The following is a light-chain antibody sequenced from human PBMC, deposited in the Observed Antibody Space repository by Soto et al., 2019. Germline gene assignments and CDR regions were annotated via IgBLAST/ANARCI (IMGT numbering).Light chain of an antibody. CDR3: VLYMGSGAYL. J-gene: IGLJ1*01. CDR2: STN. V-gene: IGLV8-61*01. Sequence: QTVVIQESSLSVSPGGTVTLTCGLRSAPISTTYYPAWYQQTPGQAPRTLIYSTNTRSSGVPDRFSGSIRGNKAALTITGAQAEDEAEYHCVLYMGSGAYLFGPGTKHTVL. CDR1: SAPISTTYY.